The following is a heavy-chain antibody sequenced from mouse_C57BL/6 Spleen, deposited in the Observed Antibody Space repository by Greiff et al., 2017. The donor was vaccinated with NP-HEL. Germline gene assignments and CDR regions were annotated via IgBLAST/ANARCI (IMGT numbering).Heavy chain of an antibody. J-gene: IGHJ3*01. Sequence: EVHLVESGGGLVKPGGSLKLSCAASGFTFSSYTMSWVCQTPEKRLEWVATISGGGGNTYYPDSVKGRFTISRDNAKNTLYLQMSSLRSEDTALYYCARLYEYDGSSFAYWGQGTLVTVSA. CDR1: GFTFSSYT. D-gene: IGHD2-4*01. V-gene: IGHV5-9*01. CDR2: ISGGGGNT. CDR3: ARLYEYDGSSFAY.